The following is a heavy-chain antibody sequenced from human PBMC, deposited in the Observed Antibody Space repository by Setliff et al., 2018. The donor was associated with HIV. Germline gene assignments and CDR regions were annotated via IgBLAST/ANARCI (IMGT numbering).Heavy chain of an antibody. J-gene: IGHJ4*02. CDR3: AIHFDTSGHYSPIDS. Sequence: GGSLRLSCAASGFNLSRYSMTWVRQAPGKGLEWVSSISNSGSFIYYADSVKGRFTISRDNAKNSLSLQMSSLRAEDTAVYYCAIHFDTSGHYSPIDSWGQGTLVTVSS. CDR2: ISNSGSFI. D-gene: IGHD3-22*01. CDR1: GFNLSRYS. V-gene: IGHV3-21*01.